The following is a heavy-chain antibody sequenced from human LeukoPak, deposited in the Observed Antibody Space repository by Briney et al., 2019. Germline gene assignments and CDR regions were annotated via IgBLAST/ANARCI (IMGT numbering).Heavy chain of an antibody. CDR3: AKAEMATTFDY. Sequence: GGSLRLSCAASGFTFSGYSMNWVRQAPGKGLEWVSSISSSSSYIYYADSVKGRFTISRDNAKNSLYLQMNSLRAEDTAVYYCAKAEMATTFDYWGQGTLVTVSS. V-gene: IGHV3-21*01. CDR2: ISSSSSYI. CDR1: GFTFSGYS. J-gene: IGHJ4*02. D-gene: IGHD5-24*01.